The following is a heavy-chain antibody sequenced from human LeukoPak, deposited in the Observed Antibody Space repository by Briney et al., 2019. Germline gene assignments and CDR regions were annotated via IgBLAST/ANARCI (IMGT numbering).Heavy chain of an antibody. CDR3: ARGIASTSCYGPSCNWFDP. CDR2: INPNSGGT. CDR1: GYTFTGYY. J-gene: IGHJ5*02. V-gene: IGHV1-2*02. D-gene: IGHD2-2*01. Sequence: ASVKGSCKASGYTFTGYYMHWVRQAPGQGLEWMGWINPNSGGTNYAQKFQGRVTMTRDTSISTAYMELSRLRSDDTAVYYCARGIASTSCYGPSCNWFDPWGQGTLVTVSS.